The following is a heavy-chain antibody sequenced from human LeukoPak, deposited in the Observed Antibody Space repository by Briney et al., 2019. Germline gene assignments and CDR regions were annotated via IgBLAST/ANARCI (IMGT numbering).Heavy chain of an antibody. CDR3: AREYYDNSGGEDAFDI. D-gene: IGHD3-22*01. V-gene: IGHV3-53*01. Sequence: GGSLRLSCAASGFTFSSYAMNSVRQAPGKGLEWVSVIYSGGSTFYADSVEGRFTISRDNSNNTLYLQMNSLRAEDTAMYYCAREYYDNSGGEDAFDIWGPGTMVTVSS. CDR1: GFTFSSYA. J-gene: IGHJ3*02. CDR2: IYSGGST.